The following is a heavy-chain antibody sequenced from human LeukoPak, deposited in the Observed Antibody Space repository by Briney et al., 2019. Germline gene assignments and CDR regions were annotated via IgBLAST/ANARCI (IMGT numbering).Heavy chain of an antibody. CDR3: ARELKGRSKIDY. CDR2: IKKDGSEK. V-gene: IGHV3-7*01. CDR1: GFTFSGYW. Sequence: PGGSLRLSCAASGFTFSGYWMSWVRQAPGKGLEWVANIKKDGSEKYNVDSVKGRFTISRDNANNSLYLQMNSLRAEDTAVYYCARELKGRSKIDYWGQGTLVTVSS. D-gene: IGHD4-17*01. J-gene: IGHJ4*02.